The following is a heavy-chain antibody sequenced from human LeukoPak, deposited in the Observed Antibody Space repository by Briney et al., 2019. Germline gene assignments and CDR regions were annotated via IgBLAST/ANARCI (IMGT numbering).Heavy chain of an antibody. V-gene: IGHV3-23*01. CDR3: ARERAFYDSSGYNPHPLDY. CDR1: GFTFTSYS. CDR2: ISGGGGST. J-gene: IGHJ4*02. Sequence: GGSLRLSCAASGFTFTSYSMNWVRQAPGKGLEWVSTISGGGGSTYYADSVKGRFTISRDNSKNTLYLQMNSLRAEDTAVYYCARERAFYDSSGYNPHPLDYWGQGTLVTVSS. D-gene: IGHD3-22*01.